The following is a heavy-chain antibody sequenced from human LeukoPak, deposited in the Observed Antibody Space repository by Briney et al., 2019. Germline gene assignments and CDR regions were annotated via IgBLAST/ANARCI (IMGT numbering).Heavy chain of an antibody. D-gene: IGHD3-9*01. CDR3: ARDLLLRYPDY. CDR2: INPSGGST. J-gene: IGHJ4*02. V-gene: IGHV1-46*01. Sequence: ASVKVSCKASGYTFASYYMHWVRQAPGQGLEWMGIINPSGGSTSYAQKFQGRVTMTRDASTSTVYMELSSLRSEDTAVYYCARDLLLRYPDYWGQGTLVTVSS. CDR1: GYTFASYY.